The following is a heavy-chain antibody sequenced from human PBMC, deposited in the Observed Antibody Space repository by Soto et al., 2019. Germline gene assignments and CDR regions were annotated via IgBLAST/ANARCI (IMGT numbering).Heavy chain of an antibody. CDR3: AKECDTSGYYAYYYAMDV. CDR2: LGDSGTKT. D-gene: IGHD3-22*01. V-gene: IGHV3-23*01. J-gene: IGHJ6*02. Sequence: EVQLLESGGGLVKPGGSLRLSCAASGFKFSTFAMSWVRQAPGKGLEWVSGLGDSGTKTYYAASVRGRFIISRDNSKNTVDLQMNSLRAEDTAVYYCAKECDTSGYYAYYYAMDVWGQGTTVTVSS. CDR1: GFKFSTFA.